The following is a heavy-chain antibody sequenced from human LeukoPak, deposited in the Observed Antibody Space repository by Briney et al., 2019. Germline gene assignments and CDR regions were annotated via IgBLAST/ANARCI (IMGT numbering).Heavy chain of an antibody. Sequence: GGSPRTFCAAAGFTFNHYGMHWVRQAPGKGLEWVAVIWSDGTNQYYADSVKGRFTISRDDSGNTVYLQMNSLRPEDTGVYYCARDAQRGFDYSNSLEYWGQGTPVTVST. D-gene: IGHD4-11*01. CDR1: GFTFNHYG. J-gene: IGHJ4*02. CDR2: IWSDGTNQ. V-gene: IGHV3-33*01. CDR3: ARDAQRGFDYSNSLEY.